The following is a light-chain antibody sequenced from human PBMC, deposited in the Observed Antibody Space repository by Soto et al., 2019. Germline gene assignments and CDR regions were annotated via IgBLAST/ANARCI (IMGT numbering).Light chain of an antibody. Sequence: QSVLTQPPSVSAAPGQKVTISGSGRTSNIGNNYVSWYQHLPGTAPKLLIYDNNKRPSGIPDRFSGSRSGTSATLGITGLQTGDEADYYCGTWDSSLTAVVFGGGTKLTVL. J-gene: IGLJ2*01. CDR2: DNN. CDR1: TSNIGNNY. CDR3: GTWDSSLTAVV. V-gene: IGLV1-51*01.